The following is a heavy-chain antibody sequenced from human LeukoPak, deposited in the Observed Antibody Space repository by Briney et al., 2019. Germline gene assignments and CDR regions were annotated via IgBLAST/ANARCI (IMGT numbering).Heavy chain of an antibody. Sequence: GGSLRLSCAASGFTFSSYEIQWVRQAPGKGLEWISYGSQSGATTYFADSVKGQFIISRDNAKNSLYMQMKSLRAEDTAVYYCARVERLRLGELSAPWAMDVWGQGTTVTVSS. CDR1: GFTFSSYE. CDR2: GSQSGATT. J-gene: IGHJ6*02. D-gene: IGHD3-16*02. V-gene: IGHV3-48*03. CDR3: ARVERLRLGELSAPWAMDV.